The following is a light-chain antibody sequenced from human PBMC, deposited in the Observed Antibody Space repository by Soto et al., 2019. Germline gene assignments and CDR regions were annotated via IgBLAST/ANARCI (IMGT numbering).Light chain of an antibody. J-gene: IGLJ3*02. CDR1: SSDVGGYNY. CDR3: SSSTSSSTL. V-gene: IGLV2-14*01. Sequence: QSVLTQPASVSGSPGQSITISCTGTSSDVGGYNYVSWYQQHPGKAPKLMIYDVSYRPSGVSNRFSGSKSGNTASLTISGLQAEDEADYYCSSSTSSSTLFGGGTKLTVL. CDR2: DVS.